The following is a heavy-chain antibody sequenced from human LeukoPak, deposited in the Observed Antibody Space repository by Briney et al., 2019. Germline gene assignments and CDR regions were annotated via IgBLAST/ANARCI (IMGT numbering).Heavy chain of an antibody. D-gene: IGHD6-19*01. CDR1: GGSISSGSYY. J-gene: IGHJ4*02. V-gene: IGHV4-61*02. CDR2: IYTSGST. CDR3: ARSYSSGWNPVSFFSWEFDY. Sequence: SETLSLTCTVSGGSISSGSYYWSWIRQPAGKGLEWIGRIYTSGSTNYNPSLKSRVTISVDTSKNQFSLKLSSVTAADTAVYYCARSYSSGWNPVSFFSWEFDYWGQGTLVTVSS.